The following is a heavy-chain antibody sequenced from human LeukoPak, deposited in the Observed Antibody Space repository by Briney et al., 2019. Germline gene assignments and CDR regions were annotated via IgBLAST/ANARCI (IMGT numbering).Heavy chain of an antibody. D-gene: IGHD3-22*01. CDR1: GYTFTSYY. V-gene: IGHV1-46*01. CDR3: ARYYYYDSSGYTTHDAFDI. CDR2: INPSGGST. J-gene: IGHJ3*02. Sequence: ASVKVSCKASGYTFTSYYMHWVRQAPGQGLEWMGIINPSGGSTSYAQKFQGRVTMTRDMSTSTVYMELSSLRSEDTAVYYCARYYYYDSSGYTTHDAFDIWGQGTMVTVSS.